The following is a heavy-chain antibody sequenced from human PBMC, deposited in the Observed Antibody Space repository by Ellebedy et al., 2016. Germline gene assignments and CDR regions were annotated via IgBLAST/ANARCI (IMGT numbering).Heavy chain of an antibody. CDR2: IYYSGST. CDR1: GGSISSGDYY. Sequence: LRLSCTVSGGSISSGDYYWSWIRQPPGKGLEWIGYIYYSGSTYYNPSLKSRVTISVDTSKNQFSLKLSSVTAADTAVYYCARVPAAPRYYFDYWGQGTLVTVSS. J-gene: IGHJ4*02. CDR3: ARVPAAPRYYFDY. V-gene: IGHV4-30-4*01. D-gene: IGHD2-2*01.